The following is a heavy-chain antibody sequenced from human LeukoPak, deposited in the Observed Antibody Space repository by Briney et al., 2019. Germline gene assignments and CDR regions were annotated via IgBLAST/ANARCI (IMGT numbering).Heavy chain of an antibody. Sequence: SVKVSCKASGGTFSSYAISWVRQAPGQGLEWMGRIIPIFGTANYAQKFQGRVTITTDESTSTAYMELSSLRSEDTAVYSCAKGGPNNYRPDYWGQGTLVTVSS. CDR2: IIPIFGTA. D-gene: IGHD4-11*01. CDR1: GGTFSSYA. V-gene: IGHV1-69*05. J-gene: IGHJ4*02. CDR3: AKGGPNNYRPDY.